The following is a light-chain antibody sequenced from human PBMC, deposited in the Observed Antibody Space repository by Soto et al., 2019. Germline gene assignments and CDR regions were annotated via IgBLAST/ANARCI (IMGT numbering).Light chain of an antibody. CDR3: QQSYSTPSIT. CDR1: QTISSW. V-gene: IGKV1-39*01. Sequence: DIQMTQSPSTLPGSVGERVTITCRSSQTISSWLAWYQQKPGKAPKLLIYAASSLQSGVPSRFSGSGSGTDFTLTISSLQPEDFATYYCQQSYSTPSITFGQGTRLEIK. J-gene: IGKJ5*01. CDR2: AAS.